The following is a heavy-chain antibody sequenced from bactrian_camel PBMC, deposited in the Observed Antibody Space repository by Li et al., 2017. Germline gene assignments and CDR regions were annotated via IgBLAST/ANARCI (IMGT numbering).Heavy chain of an antibody. J-gene: IGHJ4*01. D-gene: IGHD1*01. Sequence: HVQLVESGGRSVQTGGSLLLSCAISGLPDGTWCMGWFRQGPGKERVGVAAFDVNGRKTYANSVKGRFTISQGSVKNTVYLEMNELRPEDTAMYCCAAVMGGFGYGDDGECAGDDFGHWAGGPRSPSP. CDR1: GLPDGTWC. CDR2: FDVNGRK. V-gene: IGHV3S55*01.